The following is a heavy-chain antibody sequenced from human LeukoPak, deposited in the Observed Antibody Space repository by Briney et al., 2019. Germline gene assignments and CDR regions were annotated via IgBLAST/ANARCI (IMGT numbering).Heavy chain of an antibody. CDR3: ARDLYYGSGSLFDY. CDR1: GGSISSYY. Sequence: SETLSLTCTVSGGSISSYYWSWIRQPAGKGLEWIGRIYTSGSTNYNPSLKSRVTVSVDTSKNQFSLKLSSVTAADTAVYYCARDLYYGSGSLFDYWGQGTLVTVSS. J-gene: IGHJ4*02. D-gene: IGHD3-10*01. V-gene: IGHV4-4*07. CDR2: IYTSGST.